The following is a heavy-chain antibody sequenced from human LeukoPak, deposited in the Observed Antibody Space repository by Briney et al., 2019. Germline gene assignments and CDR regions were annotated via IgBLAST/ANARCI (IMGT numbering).Heavy chain of an antibody. CDR2: INPNSGGT. CDR3: ARDGESMVRKFDY. J-gene: IGHJ4*02. CDR1: GYTFTGYY. Sequence: ASVKVSCKASGYTFTGYYMHWVRQAPGQGLEWMGWINPNSGGTNYAQMFQGRVTMTRDTSISTAYMELSRLRSDDTAVYYCARDGESMVRKFDYWGQGTLVTVSS. V-gene: IGHV1-2*02. D-gene: IGHD3-10*01.